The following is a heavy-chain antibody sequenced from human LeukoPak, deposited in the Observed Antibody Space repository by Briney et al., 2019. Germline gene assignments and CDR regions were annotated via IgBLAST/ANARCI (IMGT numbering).Heavy chain of an antibody. J-gene: IGHJ6*03. CDR2: IIPIFGTV. CDR3: ARSSPMPPEFWSGYYRDYYYYYYMDV. D-gene: IGHD3-3*01. CDR1: GGTFSRYS. V-gene: IGHV1-69*13. Sequence: SVKVSCKASGGTFSRYSISWVRQAPGQGLEWMGRIIPIFGTVNYAQKFQGRVTITADESTSTAYMELSSLRSEDTAVYYCARSSPMPPEFWSGYYRDYYYYYYMDVWGKGTTVTVSS.